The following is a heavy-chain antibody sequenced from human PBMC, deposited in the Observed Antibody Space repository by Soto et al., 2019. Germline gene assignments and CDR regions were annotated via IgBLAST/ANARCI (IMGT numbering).Heavy chain of an antibody. V-gene: IGHV3-30-3*01. Sequence: QVQLVESGGGVVQPGRSLRLSCAASGFTFSSYAMHWVHQAPGKGLEWVAVISYDGSNKYYADSVKGRFTISRDNSKNTLYLQMNSLRAEDTAVYYCARDGGWLKGYFDYWGQGTLVTVSS. D-gene: IGHD3-22*01. CDR2: ISYDGSNK. CDR1: GFTFSSYA. J-gene: IGHJ4*02. CDR3: ARDGGWLKGYFDY.